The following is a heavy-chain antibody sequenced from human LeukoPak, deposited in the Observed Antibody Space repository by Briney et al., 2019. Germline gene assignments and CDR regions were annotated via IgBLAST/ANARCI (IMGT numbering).Heavy chain of an antibody. CDR2: IYYSGST. J-gene: IGHJ1*01. V-gene: IGHV4-31*03. D-gene: IGHD3-22*01. CDR3: ARGKGSPGYDSSGYYYFQH. CDR1: GGSISSGGYY. Sequence: TLSLTCTVSGGSISSGGYYWSWIRQHPGKGLEWIGYIYYSGSTYYNPSLKSRVTISVDTSKNQFSLKLSSVTAADTAVYYCARGKGSPGYDSSGYYYFQHWGQGTLVTVSS.